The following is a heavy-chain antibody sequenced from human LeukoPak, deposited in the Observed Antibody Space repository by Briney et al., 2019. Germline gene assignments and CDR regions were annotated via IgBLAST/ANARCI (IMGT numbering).Heavy chain of an antibody. CDR1: GFTASSNE. V-gene: IGHV3-38-3*01. D-gene: IGHD1-26*01. J-gene: IGHJ5*02. CDR3: NVWGELGARFDP. CDR2: ISSGST. Sequence: GRSLRLSRAASGFTASSNEMSWVRQAPAKGLEWVSSISSGSTYYADSRKGRFTTSSHNSKHTLYLPISSQRATETAVHYFNVWGELGARFDPWGQGTLVTVSS.